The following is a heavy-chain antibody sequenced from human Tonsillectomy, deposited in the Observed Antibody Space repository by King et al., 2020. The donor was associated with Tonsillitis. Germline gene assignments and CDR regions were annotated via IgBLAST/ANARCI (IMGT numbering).Heavy chain of an antibody. D-gene: IGHD2-15*01. J-gene: IGHJ4*02. CDR2: IIPILGIA. CDR3: ARDHPKCSGGSCYWGNFDY. V-gene: IGHV1-69*09. CDR1: GGTFSSYA. Sequence: VQLVESGAEVKKPGSSVKVSCKASGGTFSSYAISWVRQAPGQGLEWMGRIIPILGIANYAQKFQGRVTSTADKSTSTAYMELSSLRSEDTAVYYCARDHPKCSGGSCYWGNFDYWGQGTLVTVSS.